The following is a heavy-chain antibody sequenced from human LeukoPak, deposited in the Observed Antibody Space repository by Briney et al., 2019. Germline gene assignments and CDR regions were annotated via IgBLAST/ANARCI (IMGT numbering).Heavy chain of an antibody. CDR1: GFTFSSYG. J-gene: IGHJ6*02. Sequence: QPGGSLRLSCAASGFTFSSYGMHWVRQAPGKGLEWVAFIRYDGSNKYYADSVKGRSTISRDNSKNMLYLQMNSLRAEDTAVYYCARVLLPLYGMDVWGQGTTVTVSS. CDR2: IRYDGSNK. CDR3: ARVLLPLYGMDV. D-gene: IGHD3-22*01. V-gene: IGHV3-30*02.